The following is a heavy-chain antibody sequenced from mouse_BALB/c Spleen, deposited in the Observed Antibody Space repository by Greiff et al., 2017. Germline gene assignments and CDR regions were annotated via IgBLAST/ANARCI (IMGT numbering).Heavy chain of an antibody. J-gene: IGHJ4*01. CDR3: ARGDYYGSSYYYAMDY. V-gene: IGHV2-6-7*01. D-gene: IGHD1-1*01. Sequence: QVQLEESGPGLVAPSQSLSITCTVSGFSLTGYGVNWVRQPPGKGLEWLGMIWGDGSTDYNSALKSRLSISKDNSKSQVFLKMNSLQTDDTARYYCARGDYYGSSYYYAMDYWGQGTSGTVSS. CDR2: IWGDGST. CDR1: GFSLTGYG.